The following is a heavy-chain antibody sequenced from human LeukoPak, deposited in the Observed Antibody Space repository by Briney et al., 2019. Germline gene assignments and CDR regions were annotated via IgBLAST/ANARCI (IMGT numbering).Heavy chain of an antibody. D-gene: IGHD6-19*01. J-gene: IGHJ5*02. Sequence: ASVKVSCKASGYTFTGYYMHWVRQAPGQGLEWMGWINPNSGGTNYAQKFQGWVTMTRDTSISTAYMEPSRLRSDDTAVYYCARAPASSSGRRWFDPWGQGTLVTVSS. CDR2: INPNSGGT. V-gene: IGHV1-2*04. CDR1: GYTFTGYY. CDR3: ARAPASSSGRRWFDP.